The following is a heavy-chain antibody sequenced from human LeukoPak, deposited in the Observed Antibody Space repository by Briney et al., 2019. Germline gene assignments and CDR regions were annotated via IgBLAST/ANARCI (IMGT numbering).Heavy chain of an antibody. Sequence: GGSLRLSCAASGFTFSTYGMHWVRQAPGKGLEWVAVISYDGSNKYYADSVKGRFTISRDNSKNTLYLQMNSLRAEDTAAYYCAKDRYSFGSYYFDYWGQGTLVTVSS. CDR3: AKDRYSFGSYYFDY. J-gene: IGHJ4*02. CDR2: ISYDGSNK. CDR1: GFTFSTYG. V-gene: IGHV3-30*18. D-gene: IGHD5-18*01.